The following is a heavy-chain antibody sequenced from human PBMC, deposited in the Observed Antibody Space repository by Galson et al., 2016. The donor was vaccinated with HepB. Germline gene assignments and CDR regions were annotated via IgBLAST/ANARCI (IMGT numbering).Heavy chain of an antibody. CDR1: GFTFSDYY. CDR2: ISSSISYT. D-gene: IGHD3-10*01. CDR3: AGGTMIRGLT. Sequence: SLRLSCAASGFTFSDYYLSWLRQAPGKGLEWISYISSSISYTYYADAVKGRFTISRDNAENALYRQMNSLRVEDTAVYYCAGGTMIRGLTWGQGTLVTVSS. V-gene: IGHV3-11*06. J-gene: IGHJ4*02.